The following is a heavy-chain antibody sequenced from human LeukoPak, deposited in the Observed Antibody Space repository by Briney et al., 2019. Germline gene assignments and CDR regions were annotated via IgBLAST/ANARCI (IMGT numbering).Heavy chain of an antibody. CDR1: GFTFSSYA. Sequence: PGGSLRLSCAASGFTFSSYAMSWVRQAPGKGLEWVSAISGSGGSTYYADSVKGRFTISRDNSKNTLYLQMNSLRAEGTAVYYCARGSDQYYFDSSGSNPFDYWGQGTLVTVSS. J-gene: IGHJ4*02. V-gene: IGHV3-23*01. D-gene: IGHD3-22*01. CDR3: ARGSDQYYFDSSGSNPFDY. CDR2: ISGSGGST.